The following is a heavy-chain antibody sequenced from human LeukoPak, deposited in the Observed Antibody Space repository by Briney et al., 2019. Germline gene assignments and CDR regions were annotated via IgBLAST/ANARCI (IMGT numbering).Heavy chain of an antibody. Sequence: ASVKVSCKASGYTFTGYYMHWVRQAPGQGLEWMGWINPNSGGTNYTQKFQGRVTMTRDTSISTAYMELSRLRSDDTAVYYCARGRDSSSWYALDYWGQGTLVTVSS. CDR2: INPNSGGT. J-gene: IGHJ4*02. V-gene: IGHV1-2*02. D-gene: IGHD6-13*01. CDR3: ARGRDSSSWYALDY. CDR1: GYTFTGYY.